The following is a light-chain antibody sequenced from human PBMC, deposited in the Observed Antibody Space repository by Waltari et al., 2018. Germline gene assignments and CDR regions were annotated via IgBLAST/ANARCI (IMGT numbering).Light chain of an antibody. CDR3: SSYTSSSTLWV. V-gene: IGLV2-14*01. CDR1: SSNVCGYND. Sequence: ARTYLPPRSGAPGQWITIPCTGTSSNVCGYNDSPWYQQHPGKAPKLMIYDVSNRPSGVSNRFSGSKSGNTASLTISGLQAEDEADYYCSSYTSSSTLWVFGGGTKLTVL. J-gene: IGLJ3*02. CDR2: DVS.